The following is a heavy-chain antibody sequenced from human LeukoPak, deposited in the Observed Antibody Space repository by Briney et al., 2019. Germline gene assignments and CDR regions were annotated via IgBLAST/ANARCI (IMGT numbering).Heavy chain of an antibody. V-gene: IGHV3-48*03. CDR1: GFTFSSYE. J-gene: IGHJ4*02. CDR3: ARERSWDDILTGSCYYDY. CDR2: ISSSGSTI. D-gene: IGHD3-9*01. Sequence: PGGSLRLSCAASGFTFSSYEMNWVRQAPGKGLEWVSYISSSGSTIYYADSVKGRFTISRDNAKNSLYLQMNSLRAEDTALYYCARERSWDDILTGSCYYDYWGQGTLVTVSS.